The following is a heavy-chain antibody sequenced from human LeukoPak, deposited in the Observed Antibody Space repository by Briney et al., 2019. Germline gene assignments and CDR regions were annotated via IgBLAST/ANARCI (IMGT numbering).Heavy chain of an antibody. V-gene: IGHV4-34*01. CDR3: ARGLGYCSSTSCYAHYYYGMDV. CDR1: GGSFSGYY. CDR2: INHSGNT. Sequence: SETLSLTCAAYGGSFSGYYWSWIRQPPGKGLEWIGEINHSGNTNYNPSLKSRVTISVDTSKNQFSLKLSSVTAADTAVYYCARGLGYCSSTSCYAHYYYGMDVWGKGTTVTVSS. D-gene: IGHD2-2*01. J-gene: IGHJ6*04.